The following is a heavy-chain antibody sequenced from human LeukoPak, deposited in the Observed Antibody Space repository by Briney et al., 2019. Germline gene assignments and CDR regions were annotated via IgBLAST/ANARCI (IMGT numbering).Heavy chain of an antibody. CDR2: INHSGST. D-gene: IGHD1-20*01. CDR1: GGSFSGYY. Sequence: SETLSLTCAVYGGSFSGYYWSWIRQPPGKGLEWIGEINHSGSTNYNPSLKSRVTISVDTSKNQFSLKLSSVTAADTAVYYCAKSGGITGMAFGYWGQGTLVTVSS. V-gene: IGHV4-34*01. CDR3: AKSGGITGMAFGY. J-gene: IGHJ4*02.